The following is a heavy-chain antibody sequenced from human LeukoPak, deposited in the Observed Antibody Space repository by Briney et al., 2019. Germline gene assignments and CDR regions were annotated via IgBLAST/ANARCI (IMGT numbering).Heavy chain of an antibody. D-gene: IGHD2/OR15-2a*01. CDR1: GYTFTGYY. CDR2: INPNSGGT. J-gene: IGHJ4*02. V-gene: IGHV1-2*06. Sequence: ASVKVSCKASGYTFTGYYMHWVRQAPGQGLERMGRINPNSGGTNYAQKFQGRVTMTRDTSISTAYMELSRLRSDDTAVYYCARVDVSMIYDYWGQGTLVTVSS. CDR3: ARVDVSMIYDY.